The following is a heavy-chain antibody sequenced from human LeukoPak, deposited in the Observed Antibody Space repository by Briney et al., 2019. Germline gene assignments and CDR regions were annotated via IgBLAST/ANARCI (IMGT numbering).Heavy chain of an antibody. Sequence: GGSLRLSCAASGFTVSSNYMSWVRQAPGKGLEWVSVIYSGGSIYYADSVKGRFTISRDNSKNTLYLQMNSLRAEDTAVYYCARDPAGGSYYASGYYYYMDVWGKGTTVTVSS. D-gene: IGHD1-26*01. CDR2: IYSGGSI. J-gene: IGHJ6*03. CDR3: ARDPAGGSYYASGYYYYMDV. V-gene: IGHV3-53*01. CDR1: GFTVSSNY.